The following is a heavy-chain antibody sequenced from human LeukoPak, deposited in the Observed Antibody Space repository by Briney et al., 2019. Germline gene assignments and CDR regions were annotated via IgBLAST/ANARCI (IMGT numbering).Heavy chain of an antibody. V-gene: IGHV3-13*01. Sequence: GGSLRLSCAASGFTFSSYDMHWVRQATGKGLEWVSAIGTAGDTYYPGSVKGRFTISRENAKNSLCLQMNSLGDGDPAGYFCARGTRLGVVDYWGQGTLVTVSS. J-gene: IGHJ4*02. CDR2: IGTAGDT. CDR3: ARGTRLGVVDY. D-gene: IGHD3-16*01. CDR1: GFTFSSYD.